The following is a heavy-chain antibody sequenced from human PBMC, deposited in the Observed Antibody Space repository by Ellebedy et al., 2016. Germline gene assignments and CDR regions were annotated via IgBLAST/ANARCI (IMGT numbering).Heavy chain of an antibody. CDR1: GFTFSSYA. J-gene: IGHJ3*02. D-gene: IGHD3-16*01. V-gene: IGHV3-30-3*01. CDR2: ISYDGSNK. Sequence: GESLKISXAASGFTFSSYAMHWVRQAPGKGLEWVAVISYDGSNKYYADSVKGRFTISRDNSKNTLYLQMNSLRAEDTAVYYCARGWGGGDAFDIWGQGTMVTVSS. CDR3: ARGWGGGDAFDI.